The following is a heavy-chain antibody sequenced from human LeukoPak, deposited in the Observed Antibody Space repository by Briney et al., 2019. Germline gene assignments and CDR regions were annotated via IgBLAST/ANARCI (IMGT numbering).Heavy chain of an antibody. CDR2: ISSSSSTI. V-gene: IGHV3-48*01. Sequence: TGGSLRLSCAASGFTFSSYSMNWVRQAQGKGLEWVSYISSSSSTIYYADSVKGRFTISRDNAKNSLYLQMNSLRAEDTALYYCARSPLTTVTTNWFEPWGQGTLVTVSS. J-gene: IGHJ5*02. CDR3: ARSPLTTVTTNWFEP. CDR1: GFTFSSYS. D-gene: IGHD4-17*01.